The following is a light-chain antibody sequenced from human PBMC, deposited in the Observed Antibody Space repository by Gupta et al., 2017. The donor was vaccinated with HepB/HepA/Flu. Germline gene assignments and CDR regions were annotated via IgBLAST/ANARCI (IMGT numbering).Light chain of an antibody. Sequence: QYVLTQPHSASVTHVQKVTVSCSGSSFNIGKNYVYWYQQPPATAPKLLIYRHIGRLSAVPARFSAAKSGASASLAISGLQAEEEADYYCAAWDDRKSAWVFGGGTKLTVL. V-gene: IGLV1-47*01. J-gene: IGLJ3*02. CDR1: SFNIGKNY. CDR3: AAWDDRKSAWV. CDR2: RHI.